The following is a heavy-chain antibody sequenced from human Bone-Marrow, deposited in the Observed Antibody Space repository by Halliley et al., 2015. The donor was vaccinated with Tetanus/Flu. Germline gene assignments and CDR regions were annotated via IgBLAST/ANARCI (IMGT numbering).Heavy chain of an antibody. CDR2: IYHSGST. V-gene: IGHV4-61*01. CDR1: GGSVSRGSYH. J-gene: IGHJ4*02. Sequence: TLSPTCTVSGGSVSRGSYHWSWNRQSPGKGLEWIGYIYHSGSTNYHPSLKSRVTISIDTSKNQFSLKLNSVTAADTAVYYCAREHYDFSSGLIIGTDDWGQGTLVTVSS. D-gene: IGHD3-3*01. CDR3: AREHYDFSSGLIIGTDD.